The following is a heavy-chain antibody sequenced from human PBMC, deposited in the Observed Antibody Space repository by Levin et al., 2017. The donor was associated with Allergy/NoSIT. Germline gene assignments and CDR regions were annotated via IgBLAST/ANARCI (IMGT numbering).Heavy chain of an antibody. CDR1: GFTFSSYA. Sequence: GGSLRLSCAASGFTFSSYAMSWVRQAPGKGLEWVSAISGSGGSTYYADSVKGRFTISRDNSKNTLYLQMNSLRAEDTAVYYCAKDRGYSYGWGFDAFDIWGQGTMVTVSS. V-gene: IGHV3-23*01. CDR3: AKDRGYSYGWGFDAFDI. D-gene: IGHD5-18*01. J-gene: IGHJ3*02. CDR2: ISGSGGST.